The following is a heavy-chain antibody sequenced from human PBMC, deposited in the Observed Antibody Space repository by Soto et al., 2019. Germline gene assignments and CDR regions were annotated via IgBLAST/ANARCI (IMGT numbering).Heavy chain of an antibody. CDR2: ISGYNGNT. V-gene: IGHV1-18*01. D-gene: IGHD6-19*01. CDR3: ARDRDTSGWYRSNY. CDR1: GYTFSNYG. J-gene: IGHJ4*02. Sequence: QVQLVQSGGEVKQPGASVKVSCKTSGYTFSNYGISWVRQAPGQGLEWMGWISGYNGNTKHAQNVQGRVTLTTDTSTSTAYMELRSLTSDDTAVYYCARDRDTSGWYRSNYWGQGTLVSVSS.